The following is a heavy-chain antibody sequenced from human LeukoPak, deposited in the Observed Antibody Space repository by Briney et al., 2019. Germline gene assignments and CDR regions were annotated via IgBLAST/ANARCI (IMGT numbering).Heavy chain of an antibody. CDR1: GYSISSGYY. V-gene: IGHV4-38-2*02. CDR2: IYHSGST. Sequence: SETLSLTCTVSGYSISSGYYWGWIRQPPGKGLEWIGSIYHSGSTHYNPSPKSRVTISVDTSKNQFSLKLSSVTAADTAVYYCARGTDTFDYWGQGTLVTVSS. J-gene: IGHJ4*02. CDR3: ARGTDTFDY.